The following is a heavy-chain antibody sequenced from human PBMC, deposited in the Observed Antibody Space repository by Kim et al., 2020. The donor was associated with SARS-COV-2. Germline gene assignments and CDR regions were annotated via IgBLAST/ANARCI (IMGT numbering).Heavy chain of an antibody. CDR3: ARARTTPALYGMDV. D-gene: IGHD1-7*01. J-gene: IGHJ6*02. CDR2: IYYSGTT. CDR1: GASISSYY. V-gene: IGHV4-59*01. Sequence: SEILSLTCTVSGASISSYYWSWIRQPPGKGLEWIGYIYYSGTTNYNPSLKSRVTISVDTSKNQFSLKLSSVTAANTAVYYCARARTTPALYGMDVWGQGTTVTVSS.